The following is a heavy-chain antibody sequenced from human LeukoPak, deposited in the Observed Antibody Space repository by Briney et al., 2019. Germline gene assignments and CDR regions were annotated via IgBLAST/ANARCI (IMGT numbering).Heavy chain of an antibody. D-gene: IGHD3-10*01. CDR2: IKQDGSEK. CDR3: ARDLSGSYYTYFDY. Sequence: GGSLRLSCAASGFTFSSYWMSWVRQAPGKGLEWVANIKQDGSEKYYVDSVKGRFTISRDNAENSLYLQMNSLRAEDTAVYYCARDLSGSYYTYFDYWGQGTLVTVSS. V-gene: IGHV3-7*03. CDR1: GFTFSSYW. J-gene: IGHJ4*02.